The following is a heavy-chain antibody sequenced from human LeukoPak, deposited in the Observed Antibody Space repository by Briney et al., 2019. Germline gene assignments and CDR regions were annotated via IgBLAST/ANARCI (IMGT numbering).Heavy chain of an antibody. CDR3: AGDGGTTSNPSHDTFAI. J-gene: IGHJ3*02. D-gene: IGHD4-11*01. CDR1: GGSFSGYY. V-gene: IGHV4-34*01. CDR2: ISHSESA. Sequence: SETLSLTCAVYGGSFSGYYWSRIRQPPGRGLEWIGYISHSESAYSPSLESRITISVDRSKNQFSLKLKSVTAADTAIYYCAGDGGTTSNPSHDTFAIWGQGTMVAVSS.